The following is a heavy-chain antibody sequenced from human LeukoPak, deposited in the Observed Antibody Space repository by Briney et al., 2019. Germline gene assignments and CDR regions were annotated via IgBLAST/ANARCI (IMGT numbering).Heavy chain of an antibody. CDR3: AKFTRTLVRGALVN. CDR2: IKQDGSEK. Sequence: PGGSLRLSCAASGFTFSSYWMSWVRQAPGKGLEWVANIKQDGSEKYYVDSVKGRFTISGDNAKNSLYLQMNSLRAEDTAIYYCAKFTRTLVRGALVNWGQGTLVTVSS. V-gene: IGHV3-7*03. J-gene: IGHJ4*02. D-gene: IGHD3-10*01. CDR1: GFTFSSYW.